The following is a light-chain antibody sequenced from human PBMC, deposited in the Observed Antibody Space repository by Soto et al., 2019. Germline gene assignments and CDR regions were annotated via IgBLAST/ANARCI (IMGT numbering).Light chain of an antibody. CDR3: QAWDSSTGV. Sequence: SYELTQPPSVSVSPGQTASITCSGDKLGDKYACWYQQKPGQSPVLVIYQDSKRPSGIPDRFSGSNSGNTAPLTISGTQAMDEADYYCQAWDSSTGVFGGGTKLTV. J-gene: IGLJ3*02. CDR2: QDS. V-gene: IGLV3-1*01. CDR1: KLGDKY.